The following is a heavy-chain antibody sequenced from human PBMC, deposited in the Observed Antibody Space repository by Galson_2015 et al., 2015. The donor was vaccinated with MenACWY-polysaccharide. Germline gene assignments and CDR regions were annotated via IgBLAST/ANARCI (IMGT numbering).Heavy chain of an antibody. CDR3: AREGSRIVFHAFDI. D-gene: IGHD2-2*01. Sequence: SLRLSCAASGSRFSNSGMHWVRQAPGKGLEWVAVIRYGGSNTDYADSVKGRFTISRDNSKNTVFLEMNTLGAEDTAVYYCAREGSRIVFHAFDIWGQGTMVTVSS. CDR1: GSRFSNSG. J-gene: IGHJ3*02. CDR2: IRYGGSNT. V-gene: IGHV3-33*01.